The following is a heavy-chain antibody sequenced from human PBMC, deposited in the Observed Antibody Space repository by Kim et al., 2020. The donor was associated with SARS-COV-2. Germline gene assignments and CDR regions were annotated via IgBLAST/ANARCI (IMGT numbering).Heavy chain of an antibody. D-gene: IGHD6-13*01. CDR3: ARVREGCRSWYSFDY. CDR2: ISSSSSYT. J-gene: IGHJ4*02. CDR1: GFTFSDYY. V-gene: IGHV3-11*05. Sequence: GGSLRLSCAASGFTFSDYYMSWIRQAPGKGLEWFSFISSSSSYTNYADSVKGRFTISRDNAKNSLYLQMNSLRAEDTAVYCCARVREGCRSWYSFDYWGQGTLVTVSS.